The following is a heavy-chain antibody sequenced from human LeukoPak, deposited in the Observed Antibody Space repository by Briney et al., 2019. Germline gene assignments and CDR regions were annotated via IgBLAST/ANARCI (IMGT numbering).Heavy chain of an antibody. Sequence: GSLRLSCAAPGFTFSSYAMHWVRQAPGKGLEWVAVISYDGSNKYYADSVKGRFTISRDNSKNTLYLQMNSLRAEDTAVYYCARVGSYSSSWHYYYYGMDVWGQGTTVTVSS. V-gene: IGHV3-30-3*01. D-gene: IGHD6-13*01. CDR3: ARVGSYSSSWHYYYYGMDV. CDR1: GFTFSSYA. CDR2: ISYDGSNK. J-gene: IGHJ6*02.